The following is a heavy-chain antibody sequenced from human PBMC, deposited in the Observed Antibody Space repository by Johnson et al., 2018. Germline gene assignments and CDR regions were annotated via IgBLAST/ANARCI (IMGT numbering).Heavy chain of an antibody. CDR2: LYHTGTT. CDR1: GDSVTTNTHY. V-gene: IGHV4-39*01. J-gene: IGHJ6*02. Sequence: QVQLQESGPGLVRPSETLSLTCTVSGDSVTTNTHYWGWIRQSPGKGLEWIVTLYHTGTTFYNPSLKSRVTASVDTSKNQFSLRLSSMTAADTAVYYCARGAGMHKYFYGVDVWGQGSTVTVSS. CDR3: ARGAGMHKYFYGVDV. D-gene: IGHD3-16*01.